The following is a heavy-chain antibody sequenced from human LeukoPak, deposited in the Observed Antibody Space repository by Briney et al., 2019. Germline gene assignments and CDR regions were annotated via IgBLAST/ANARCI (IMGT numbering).Heavy chain of an antibody. D-gene: IGHD2-2*01. V-gene: IGHV6-1*01. CDR1: GDTVSSNSAG. Sequence: SQTLSLTCAISGDTVSSNSAGWNWTRQSPSRGLEWLGRTYYRAKWSNDYAVSVKSRLTITPDTSKNQLSLQLNSVTPEDTAVYYCARLHCTSTTCSIDYWGQGTLVTVSS. CDR2: TYYRAKWSN. CDR3: ARLHCTSTTCSIDY. J-gene: IGHJ4*02.